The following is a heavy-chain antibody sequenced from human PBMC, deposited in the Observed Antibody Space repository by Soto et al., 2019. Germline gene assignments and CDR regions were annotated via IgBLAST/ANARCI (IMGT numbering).Heavy chain of an antibody. CDR2: MYHSRST. V-gene: IGHV4-4*02. CDR1: SGSSSSSNW. Sequence: QVQLQESGPGLVKPSGTLILTCAVSSGSSSSSNWWRWVVQPPGTELEWTGEMYHSRSTDYNPYLKSRVTISVDKAKNPFSLKLSSVTAADTAVYYCASRQCSSTSCYGDGFDPWGQGTLVTVSS. CDR3: ASRQCSSTSCYGDGFDP. J-gene: IGHJ5*02. D-gene: IGHD2-2*01.